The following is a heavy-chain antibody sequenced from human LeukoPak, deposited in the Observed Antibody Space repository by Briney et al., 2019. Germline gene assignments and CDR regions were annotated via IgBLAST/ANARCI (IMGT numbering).Heavy chain of an antibody. Sequence: PGRSLRLSCAASGFTFSSYAMHWVRQAPGKGLEWVAVISYDGSNKHYADSVKGRFTISRDNSKNTLYLQMNSLRAEDTAVYYCARDGHYYYDSSGYQDYWGQGTLVTVSS. CDR2: ISYDGSNK. V-gene: IGHV3-30-3*01. CDR1: GFTFSSYA. D-gene: IGHD3-22*01. CDR3: ARDGHYYYDSSGYQDY. J-gene: IGHJ4*02.